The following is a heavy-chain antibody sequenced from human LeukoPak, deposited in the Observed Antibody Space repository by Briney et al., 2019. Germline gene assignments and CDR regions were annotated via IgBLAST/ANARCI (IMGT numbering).Heavy chain of an antibody. V-gene: IGHV3-23*01. Sequence: GGSLPLSCAASGFPFRSYAMSWVRQAPGKGLEWVSAIGGSGGSTYYADSVKGRFTISRDNSKKTLYLQMNSLRAEDTAVYYCAKGRTTTGRFLIDYWGQGTLVTVSS. CDR2: IGGSGGST. CDR1: GFPFRSYA. J-gene: IGHJ4*02. D-gene: IGHD1-1*01. CDR3: AKGRTTTGRFLIDY.